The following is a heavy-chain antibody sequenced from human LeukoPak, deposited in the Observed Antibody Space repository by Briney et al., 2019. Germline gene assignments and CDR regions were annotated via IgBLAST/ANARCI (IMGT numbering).Heavy chain of an antibody. Sequence: SVKVSCRASGGTFSSYAISWVRQAPGQGLEWMGRIIPILGIANYAQKSQGRVTITADKSTSTAYMELSSLRSEDTAVYYCARATSSYYYGMDVWGQGTTVTVSS. CDR2: IIPILGIA. V-gene: IGHV1-69*04. J-gene: IGHJ6*02. CDR3: ARATSSYYYGMDV. CDR1: GGTFSSYA. D-gene: IGHD3-16*01.